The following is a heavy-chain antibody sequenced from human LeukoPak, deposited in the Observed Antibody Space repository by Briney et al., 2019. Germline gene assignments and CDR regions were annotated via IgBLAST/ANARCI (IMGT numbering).Heavy chain of an antibody. V-gene: IGHV4-59*08. J-gene: IGHJ4*02. CDR3: ARSYYDSSDYYFTS. CDR2: IYYSGST. Sequence: SETLSLTCTVSGGSISSYYWSWIRQPPGKGLEWIGHIYYSGSTNYNPSLKSRVTISVDTSKNQFSLKLSSVTAADTAVYYCARSYYDSSDYYFTSWGQGILVTVSS. CDR1: GGSISSYY. D-gene: IGHD3-22*01.